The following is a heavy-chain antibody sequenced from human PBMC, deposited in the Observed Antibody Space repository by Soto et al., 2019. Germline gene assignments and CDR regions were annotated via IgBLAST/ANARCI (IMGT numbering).Heavy chain of an antibody. Sequence: QVRLQQWGAGLLKPSESLSLTCAVYGGSFSCYYWNWIRQSPGKGLECIGAVNQGGSTNYNPSLKSGVTISVDPSQNHFSLTLRSVTAADTVLYYSQKGDDAFDIWGQGTMVTVSS. CDR2: VNQGGST. D-gene: IGHD3-16*01. V-gene: IGHV4-34*01. CDR3: QKGDDAFDI. CDR1: GGSFSCYY. J-gene: IGHJ3*02.